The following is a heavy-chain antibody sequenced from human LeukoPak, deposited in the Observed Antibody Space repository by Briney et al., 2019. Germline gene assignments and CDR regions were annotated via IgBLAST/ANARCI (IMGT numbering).Heavy chain of an antibody. J-gene: IGHJ3*02. Sequence: GGSLRLSCAASGFTFSSYSMNWVRQAPGKGLEWVSYISSSSSTIYYADSVKGRFTFSRDNAKNSLYLQMNSLRAEDTAVYYCARHGNAFDIWGQGTMVTVSS. CDR1: GFTFSSYS. V-gene: IGHV3-48*01. CDR2: ISSSSSTI. CDR3: ARHGNAFDI.